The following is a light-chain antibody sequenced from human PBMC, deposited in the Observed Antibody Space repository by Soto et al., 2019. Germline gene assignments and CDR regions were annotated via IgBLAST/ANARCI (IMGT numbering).Light chain of an antibody. Sequence: DIQMTQSPSTLSASVGDRVTITCRASQNINIWLAWYQQKPGKAPKLLIYDASNLESGVPSRFSGSGSGTEFTLTISSLQPDDFATFYCQKYKTDLWTLGQGTKVETK. CDR2: DAS. J-gene: IGKJ1*01. CDR1: QNINIW. V-gene: IGKV1-5*01. CDR3: QKYKTDLWT.